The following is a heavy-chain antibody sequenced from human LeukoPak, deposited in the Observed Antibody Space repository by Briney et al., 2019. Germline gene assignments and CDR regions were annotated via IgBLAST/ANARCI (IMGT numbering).Heavy chain of an antibody. CDR1: GYTSTGYY. CDR3: AGEDNSSGYRPFDI. D-gene: IGHD3-22*01. V-gene: IGHV1-2*06. J-gene: IGHJ3*02. Sequence: ASVKVSCTASGYTSTGYYIHWVRQAPGQGLEWMGRINPNNGGTNYAQKFQGRVTMTRDMSMSTAYMELSRLRSVDTAVYYCAGEDNSSGYRPFDIRGQGTMVTVPS. CDR2: INPNNGGT.